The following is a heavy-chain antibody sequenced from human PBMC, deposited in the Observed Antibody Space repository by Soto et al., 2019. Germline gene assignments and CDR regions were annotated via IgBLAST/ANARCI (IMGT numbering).Heavy chain of an antibody. CDR2: VSRGGTAAYMSEGETT. V-gene: IGHV4-59*01. Sequence: PSETLSLTCTVSGVSIDNFFWSWIRQSPGKGLEWIGYVSRGGTAAYMSEGETTIYNPSLESRATISLDLPKNQFSLKLTSVTAADTAVYYCARDRGGITVASKPLGEWFDPWGQGTLVTVSS. CDR1: GVSIDNFF. J-gene: IGHJ5*02. CDR3: ARDRGGITVASKPLGEWFDP. D-gene: IGHD5-12*01.